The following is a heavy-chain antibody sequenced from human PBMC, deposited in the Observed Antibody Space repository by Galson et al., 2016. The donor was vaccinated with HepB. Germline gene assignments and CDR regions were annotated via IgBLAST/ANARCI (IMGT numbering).Heavy chain of an antibody. CDR3: AAVLTGSTLGTFDI. V-gene: IGHV1-58*02. D-gene: IGHD1-7*01. Sequence: SVKVSCKASGLTFTSTAMQWVRQARGQRLEWIGWIVVGSGIAKYAQNFQDRVTITRDMSTSTAYMALSILRSEDTALYYCAAVLTGSTLGTFDIWGQGTMVTVSS. CDR1: GLTFTSTA. CDR2: IVVGSGIA. J-gene: IGHJ3*02.